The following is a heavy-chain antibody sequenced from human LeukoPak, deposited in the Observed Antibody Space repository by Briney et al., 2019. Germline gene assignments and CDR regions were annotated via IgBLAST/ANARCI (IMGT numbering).Heavy chain of an antibody. V-gene: IGHV1-69*01. Sequence: ASVKVSCKASGGTFSSYAISWVRQAPGQGLEWMGGIIPIFGTANYAQKFQGRVTITADESTSTAYMELSSLRSEDTAVYYCARATYYYDSSGYYGRYYFDYWGQGTLVTVSS. J-gene: IGHJ4*02. CDR2: IIPIFGTA. CDR3: ARATYYYDSSGYYGRYYFDY. D-gene: IGHD3-22*01. CDR1: GGTFSSYA.